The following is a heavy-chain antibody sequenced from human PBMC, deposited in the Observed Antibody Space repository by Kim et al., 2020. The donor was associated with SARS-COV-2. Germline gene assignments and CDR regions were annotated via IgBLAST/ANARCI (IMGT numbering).Heavy chain of an antibody. Sequence: GGSLRLSCSASGFTFSSYAMHWVRQAPGKGLEYVSAISSNGGSTYYADSVKGRFTISRDNSKNTLYLQMSSLRAEDTAVYYCVKDLYGSGSYHAYWGQGTLVTVSS. CDR2: ISSNGGST. CDR3: VKDLYGSGSYHAY. J-gene: IGHJ4*02. CDR1: GFTFSSYA. D-gene: IGHD3-10*01. V-gene: IGHV3-64D*06.